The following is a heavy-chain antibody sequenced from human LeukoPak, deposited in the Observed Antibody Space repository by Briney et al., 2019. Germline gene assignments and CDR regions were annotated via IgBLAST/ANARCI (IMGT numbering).Heavy chain of an antibody. V-gene: IGHV3-23*01. CDR1: GFTFSNYA. Sequence: GGSLRLSCAASGFTFSNYAMNWVRQAPGKGLEWVSGISPRGDITYYTDSVKGRFTVSRDNFKNTVHLQVNSLRPEDTAVYFCAKDDAWIRFASWGQGILVTVSS. D-gene: IGHD5-12*01. CDR3: AKDDAWIRFAS. CDR2: ISPRGDIT. J-gene: IGHJ5*01.